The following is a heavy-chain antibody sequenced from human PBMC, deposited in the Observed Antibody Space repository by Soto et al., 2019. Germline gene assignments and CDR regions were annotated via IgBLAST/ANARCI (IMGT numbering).Heavy chain of an antibody. D-gene: IGHD3-10*01. V-gene: IGHV4-59*01. CDR1: GCSISSYY. J-gene: IGHJ1*01. CDR2: IYYSGST. Sequence: PSETLSLTCTVSGCSISSYYWSWIRQPPGKGLEWIGYIYYSGSTNYNPSLKSRVTISVDTSKNQFSLKLSSVTAADTAVYYCARSGGKDGATQYFQHWGQGTLVTVSS. CDR3: ARSGGKDGATQYFQH.